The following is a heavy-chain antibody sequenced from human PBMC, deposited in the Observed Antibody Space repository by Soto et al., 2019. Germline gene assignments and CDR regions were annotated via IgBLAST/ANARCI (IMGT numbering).Heavy chain of an antibody. CDR2: IDPSDSYT. CDR3: ARVHKNWFDS. J-gene: IGHJ5*01. CDR1: GYNFTAVW. Sequence: ESLKISCKASGYNFTAVWIHWVRQMPGKGLEWLGKIDPSDSYTNYSPFFEGHVTISTDNSNTTAYLQWSSLRASDTALYFCARVHKNWFDSWAQGTMVPLSS. V-gene: IGHV5-10-1*01.